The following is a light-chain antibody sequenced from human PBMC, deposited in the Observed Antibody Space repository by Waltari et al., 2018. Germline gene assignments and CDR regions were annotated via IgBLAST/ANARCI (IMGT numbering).Light chain of an antibody. CDR1: NSDIGSYNF. J-gene: IGLJ1*01. CDR3: SSYTKSTTQV. V-gene: IGLV2-14*01. Sequence: QSALTQPASVSGSPGQSITISCTGTNSDIGSYNFVSWYQQHPNKVPKLVLYEVSNLPLGVSNGFSVSKSGNTAFLTISGLQAEDEAEYYCSSYTKSTTQVFGTGTKVTVL. CDR2: EVS.